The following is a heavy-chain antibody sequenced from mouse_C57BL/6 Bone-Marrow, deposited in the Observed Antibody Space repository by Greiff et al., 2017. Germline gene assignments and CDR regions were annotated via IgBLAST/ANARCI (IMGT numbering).Heavy chain of an antibody. D-gene: IGHD2-1*01. CDR2: IDPEDGDT. CDR3: TTGGNVVAF. J-gene: IGHJ3*01. CDR1: GFNIKDYY. Sequence: VQLQQSGAELVRPGASVKLSCTASGFNIKDYYMHWVKQRPEQSLEWIGRIDPEDGDTEYAPKFQGKATMTADTSSNTSYLQLSSLTSEDTAVYYCTTGGNVVAFWGPGTLVTVSA. V-gene: IGHV14-1*01.